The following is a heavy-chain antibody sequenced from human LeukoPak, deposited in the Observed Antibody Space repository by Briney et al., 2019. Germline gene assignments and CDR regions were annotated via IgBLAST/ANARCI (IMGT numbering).Heavy chain of an antibody. D-gene: IGHD6-19*01. V-gene: IGHV3-30*02. CDR3: AKDPKQWDNPSFGY. J-gene: IGHJ4*02. CDR1: GFTFSSYA. CDR2: IRYDGSNK. Sequence: SGGSLRLSCAASGFTFSSYAMHWVRQAPGKGLEWVAFIRYDGSNKYYADSVKGRFTISRDNSKNTLYLQMNSLRAEDTAVYYCAKDPKQWDNPSFGYWGQGTLVTVSS.